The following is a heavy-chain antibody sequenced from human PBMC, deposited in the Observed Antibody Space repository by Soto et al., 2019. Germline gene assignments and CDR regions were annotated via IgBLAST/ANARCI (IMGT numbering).Heavy chain of an antibody. Sequence: GGSLRLSCAASGFSFSTYDMHRVRQSPGKGVEWVSTIHSTGDTYYPDSVRGRFTISRENAVDSLYLQMDSLRAGDTDAYYCARGDYSSSSLPDYYHYFMDVWGQGTTVTVSS. CDR2: IHSTGDT. D-gene: IGHD6-6*01. CDR3: ARGDYSSSSLPDYYHYFMDV. CDR1: GFSFSTYD. J-gene: IGHJ6*02. V-gene: IGHV3-13*01.